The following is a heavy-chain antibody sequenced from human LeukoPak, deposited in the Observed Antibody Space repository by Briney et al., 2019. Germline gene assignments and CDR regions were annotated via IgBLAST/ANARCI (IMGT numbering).Heavy chain of an antibody. CDR1: GGSFSGYY. V-gene: IGHV4-34*01. CDR2: INHSGST. D-gene: IGHD3-10*01. Sequence: PSETLSLTCAVYGGSFSGYYWSWIRQPPGKGLEWIGEINHSGSTNYNPSLKSRVTISLDTSRNQFSLKPTSVTAADTAVYYCAKSNGYGLVDIWGQGTMVTVSS. J-gene: IGHJ3*02. CDR3: AKSNGYGLVDI.